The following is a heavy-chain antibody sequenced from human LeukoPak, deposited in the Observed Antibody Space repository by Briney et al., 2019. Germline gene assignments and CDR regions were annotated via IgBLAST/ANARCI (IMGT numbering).Heavy chain of an antibody. CDR2: ISYDGSNK. CDR3: ARETVALGY. V-gene: IGHV3-30-3*01. J-gene: IGHJ4*02. Sequence: GTSLRLSCAASGFTFSSYAMHWVRQAPGKGLEWVAVISYDGSNKYYADSVKGRFTISRDNSKNTLYLQMNSLRAEDTAVYYCARETVALGYWGQGTLVTVSS. CDR1: GFTFSSYA. D-gene: IGHD4-17*01.